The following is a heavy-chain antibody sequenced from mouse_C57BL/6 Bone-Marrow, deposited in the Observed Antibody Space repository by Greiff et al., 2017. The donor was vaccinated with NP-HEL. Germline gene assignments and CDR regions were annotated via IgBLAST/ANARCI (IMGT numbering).Heavy chain of an antibody. J-gene: IGHJ4*01. CDR3: ARNPYYYGSSYYAMDY. CDR2: IWNGGGT. V-gene: IGHV2-9-1*01. D-gene: IGHD1-1*01. CDR1: GFSLTSYA. Sequence: VHLVESGPGLVAPSQSLSITCTVSGFSLTSYAISWVRQPPGKGLEWLGVIWNGGGTNYNSALKSRLSISKDNSKSQVFLKMNSLQTDDTARYYCARNPYYYGSSYYAMDYWGQGTSVTVSS.